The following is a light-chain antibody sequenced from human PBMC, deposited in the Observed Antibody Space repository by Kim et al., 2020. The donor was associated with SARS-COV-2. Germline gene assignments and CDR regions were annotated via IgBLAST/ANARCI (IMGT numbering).Light chain of an antibody. V-gene: IGKV3-20*01. Sequence: SPGERATLSCRASQTITSSYLAWYQQKPGQAPRLLIYATSGRATGIPDRFSASGSGTDFTLTITRLEPEDFAVYYCQQYGGSPQYNFGQGTKLEIK. CDR1: QTITSSY. CDR3: QQYGGSPQYN. J-gene: IGKJ2*01. CDR2: ATS.